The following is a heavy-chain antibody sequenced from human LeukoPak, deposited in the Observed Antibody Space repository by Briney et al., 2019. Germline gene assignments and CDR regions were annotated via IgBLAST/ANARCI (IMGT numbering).Heavy chain of an antibody. CDR3: ARDITMIVVVIMRNGYYGMDV. Sequence: GGSLRLSCAASGFTFSSYAMSWVRQAPGKGREWVSAISGSGGSTYYADSVKGRFTISRDNSKNTLYLQMNSLRAEETAVYYCARDITMIVVVIMRNGYYGMDVWGQGTTVTVSS. J-gene: IGHJ6*02. CDR2: ISGSGGST. V-gene: IGHV3-23*01. D-gene: IGHD3-22*01. CDR1: GFTFSSYA.